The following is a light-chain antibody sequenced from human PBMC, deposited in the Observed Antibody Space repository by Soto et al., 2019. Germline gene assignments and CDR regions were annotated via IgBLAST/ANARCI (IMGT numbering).Light chain of an antibody. CDR2: NNN. CDR3: AAWDDSLNARGV. Sequence: QSVLTQPPSASGTPGQRVTISCSGSRSNIGNNAVSWYQQLQGTAPKLLIYNNNQRPSGVPDRFSGFKSGTSSSLAISGLQSEDEADYYCAAWDDSLNARGVFGGGTKLTVL. CDR1: RSNIGNNA. J-gene: IGLJ3*02. V-gene: IGLV1-44*01.